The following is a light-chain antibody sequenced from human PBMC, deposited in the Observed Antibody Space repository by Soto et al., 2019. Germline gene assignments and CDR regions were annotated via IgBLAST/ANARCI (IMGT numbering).Light chain of an antibody. CDR2: EVN. CDR3: NSYTSSSTYV. CDR1: SSDVGGCNY. J-gene: IGLJ1*01. V-gene: IGLV2-14*01. Sequence: QSALTQPASVSGSPGQSITISCTGTSSDVGGCNYVSWYQQHPGKAPKLMIYEVNNRPSGVSDRFSGSKSGNTASLTISGLQAEDEADYYCNSYTSSSTYVFGTGTQLTVL.